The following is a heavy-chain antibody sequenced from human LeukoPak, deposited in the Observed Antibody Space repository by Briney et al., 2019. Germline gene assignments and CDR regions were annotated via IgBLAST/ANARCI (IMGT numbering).Heavy chain of an antibody. Sequence: PGGSLRLSCAASGFSFNTYWMYWVRQVPEKGLVWVSRIKYDGSSTSYADSVKGRFTISRDNAKNTLYLQMNNLRAEDTAVYYCTTLYSGPMDYWGQGPLVTVSS. J-gene: IGHJ4*02. D-gene: IGHD3-16*01. V-gene: IGHV3-74*01. CDR3: TTLYSGPMDY. CDR2: IKYDGSST. CDR1: GFSFNTYW.